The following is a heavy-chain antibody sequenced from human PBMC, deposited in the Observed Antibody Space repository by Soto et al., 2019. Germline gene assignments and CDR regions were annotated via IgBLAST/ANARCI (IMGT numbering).Heavy chain of an antibody. CDR1: GFTFTNYG. J-gene: IGHJ4*02. D-gene: IGHD6-19*01. Sequence: EVQLLESGGGLVRPGGSLTLSCAVSGFTFTNYGINWVRQAPGKGLEWVSSVSKSDYTYYSDSVKCRFTISRDNAKNSVSLQRNNRRAEDTAVYYCAREDSIIIPAVADFWGQGTLVTVSS. CDR2: VSKSDYT. V-gene: IGHV3-21*01. CDR3: AREDSIIIPAVADF.